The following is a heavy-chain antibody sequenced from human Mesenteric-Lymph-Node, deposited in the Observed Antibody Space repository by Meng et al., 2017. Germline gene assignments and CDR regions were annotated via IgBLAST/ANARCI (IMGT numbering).Heavy chain of an antibody. V-gene: IGHV3-23*01. Sequence: GGSLSPSCAPSGFTFINSAMNCVRQGPGKGLGWVSTITSTATGSGTFYAASVRGRFTISTDNSKNTLYLQMNNLRADDTAVYYCATLPVAAAGSDYWGQGTLVTVSS. J-gene: IGHJ4*02. CDR3: ATLPVAAAGSDY. D-gene: IGHD6-13*01. CDR1: GFTFINSA. CDR2: ITSTATGSGT.